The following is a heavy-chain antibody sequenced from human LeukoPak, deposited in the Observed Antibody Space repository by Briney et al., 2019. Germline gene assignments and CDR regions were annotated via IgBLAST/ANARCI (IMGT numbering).Heavy chain of an antibody. CDR2: IYYNGST. CDR3: AREITMIAPVAFDI. D-gene: IGHD3-22*01. CDR1: GGFISGYY. Sequence: SETLSLTCTVSGGFISGYYWSRIRQPPGKGLEWMGYIYYNGSTSHNPSLRSRLTISVDTSKNQISLKLSSVTAADTAVYYCAREITMIAPVAFDIWGQGATVTVSS. J-gene: IGHJ3*02. V-gene: IGHV4-59*08.